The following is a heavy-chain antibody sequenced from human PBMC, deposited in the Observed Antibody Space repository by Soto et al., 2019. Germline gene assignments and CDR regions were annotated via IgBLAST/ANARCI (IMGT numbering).Heavy chain of an antibody. CDR3: ARVGGVAARSFDY. V-gene: IGHV4-59*01. Sequence: SETLSLTCTVSGGSISPFYWSWVRQPPGKGLEWIGYLYYSDNTNYNPSLKSRVTISVDASKNQVSLRLTSVTAADTAVYYCARVGGVAARSFDYWGQGTVVTVSS. D-gene: IGHD2-8*02. J-gene: IGHJ4*02. CDR2: LYYSDNT. CDR1: GGSISPFY.